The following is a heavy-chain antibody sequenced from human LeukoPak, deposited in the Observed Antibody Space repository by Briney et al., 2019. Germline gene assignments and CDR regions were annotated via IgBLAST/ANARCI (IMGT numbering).Heavy chain of an antibody. V-gene: IGHV3-21*06. CDR2: ISDRGSFI. J-gene: IGHJ6*02. CDR3: ARVMLHRDSRLNDLYYYSMDV. Sequence: PGGSVRLSCAASEFTFTRHCMNWVRQAPGKGLEWVASISDRGSFIFHAESLKGRFTISRDNAKNSLFLQMNGLRAEDTAVYYCARVMLHRDSRLNDLYYYSMDVWGQGTTVTV. D-gene: IGHD3-10*02. CDR1: EFTFTRHC.